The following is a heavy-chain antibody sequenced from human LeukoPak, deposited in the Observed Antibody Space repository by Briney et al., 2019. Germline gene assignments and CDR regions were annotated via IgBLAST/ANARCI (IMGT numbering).Heavy chain of an antibody. D-gene: IGHD4-23*01. Sequence: GGSLRLSCAASGFTLTYYAMHWVRQAPGKGLEWVAVTSYDGNKKYYADSVKGRFTMSRDSSKNTLYLQMSSLRAEDTAVYYCARSSYDYGGIEGPFDYWGQGTLVTVSS. CDR1: GFTLTYYA. V-gene: IGHV3-30*15. CDR3: ARSSYDYGGIEGPFDY. CDR2: TSYDGNKK. J-gene: IGHJ4*02.